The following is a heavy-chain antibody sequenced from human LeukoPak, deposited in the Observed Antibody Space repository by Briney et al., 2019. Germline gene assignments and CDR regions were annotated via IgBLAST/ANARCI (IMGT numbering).Heavy chain of an antibody. V-gene: IGHV2-5*02. D-gene: IGHD3-16*02. J-gene: IGHJ4*02. CDR2: VHRDDDK. CDR1: GFSLSTSAVG. Sequence: SGPTLVNPTQTLTLTCTFSGFSLSTSAVGVGWIRQPPGKALEWLALVHRDDDKRYSPSLKSRLTITKDTSKNQVVLTMTNMDPVDTATYYCAHRNRRSAGLSGDFDYWGQGTLVTVSS. CDR3: AHRNRRSAGLSGDFDY.